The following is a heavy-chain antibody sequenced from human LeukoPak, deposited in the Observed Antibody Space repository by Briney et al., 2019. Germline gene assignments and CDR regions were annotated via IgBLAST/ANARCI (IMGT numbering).Heavy chain of an antibody. CDR3: ARPVVRGVKGGLDV. CDR1: GFTFSYYW. CDR2: INGDGSNT. Sequence: GGSLRLSCAASGFTFSYYWMHWVRQTPGKGLVWVSRINGDGSNTNYADSVKGRFTISRDNAENTLYLQMNSLRAEDTAVYYCARPVVRGVKGGLDVWGQGTTVTVSS. J-gene: IGHJ6*02. D-gene: IGHD3-10*01. V-gene: IGHV3-74*01.